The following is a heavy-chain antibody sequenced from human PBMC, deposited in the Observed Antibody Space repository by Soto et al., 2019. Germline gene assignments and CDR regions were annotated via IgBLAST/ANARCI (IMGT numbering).Heavy chain of an antibody. J-gene: IGHJ4*02. V-gene: IGHV1-3*01. Sequence: GASVKVSCKASGYTFTSYAMHWVRQAPGQRLEWMGWINAGNGNTKYSQKFQGRVTITRDTSASTAYMELSRLRSEDTAVYYCARGFPIKLCTPITNSFDYWRQGTLLTVSP. CDR3: ARGFPIKLCTPITNSFDY. D-gene: IGHD5-18*01. CDR1: GYTFTSYA. CDR2: INAGNGNT.